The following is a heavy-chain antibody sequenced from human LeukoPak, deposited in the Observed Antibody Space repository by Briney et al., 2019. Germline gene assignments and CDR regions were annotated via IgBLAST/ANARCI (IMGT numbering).Heavy chain of an antibody. V-gene: IGHV3-30*18. D-gene: IGHD1-1*01. CDR3: AKDKDNWNDYYYGMDV. CDR1: GFTFSSYG. CDR2: ISYDGSNK. J-gene: IGHJ6*04. Sequence: GGSLRLSCAASGFTFSSYGMHWVRQAPGTGLEWVAVISYDGSNKYYADSVKGRFTISRDNSKNTLYLQMNSLRAEDTAVYYCAKDKDNWNDYYYGMDVWGKGTTVTVSS.